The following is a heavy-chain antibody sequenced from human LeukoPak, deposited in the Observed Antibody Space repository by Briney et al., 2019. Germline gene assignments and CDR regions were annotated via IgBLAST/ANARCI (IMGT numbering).Heavy chain of an antibody. D-gene: IGHD1-26*01. Sequence: ASVKVSCKSSGYAFTNYYMHWVRQAPGQGLEWMGIITPSGGSTIYAQKFQGRVTMSRDTSTSTIYMELSSLRSEDTAVYYCARRNSHIGSYRPSYYFDYWGQGTLVTVSS. J-gene: IGHJ4*02. CDR1: GYAFTNYY. V-gene: IGHV1-46*01. CDR3: ARRNSHIGSYRPSYYFDY. CDR2: ITPSGGST.